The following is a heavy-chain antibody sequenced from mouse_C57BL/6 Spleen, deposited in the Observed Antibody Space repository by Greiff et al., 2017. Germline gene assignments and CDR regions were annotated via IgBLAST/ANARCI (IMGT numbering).Heavy chain of an antibody. D-gene: IGHD1-1*01. Sequence: EVQLQQSGPELVKPGASVKIPCKASGYTFTDYNMDWVKQSHGKSLEWIGDINPNNGGPIYNQKFKGKATLTVDKSSSTAYMELRSLTSEDTAVYYCARSHYYGSSSWFAYWGQGTLVTVSA. CDR3: ARSHYYGSSSWFAY. V-gene: IGHV1-18*01. CDR1: GYTFTDYN. J-gene: IGHJ3*01. CDR2: INPNNGGP.